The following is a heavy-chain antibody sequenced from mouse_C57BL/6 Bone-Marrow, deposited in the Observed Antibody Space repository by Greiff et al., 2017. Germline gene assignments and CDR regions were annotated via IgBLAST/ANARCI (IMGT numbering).Heavy chain of an antibody. D-gene: IGHD2-1*01. CDR3: TLYGTQAWFAY. V-gene: IGHV14-4*01. CDR2: IDPVNGDT. Sequence: VQLQQSGAELVRPGASVKLSCTASGFNIKDDYMHWVKQRPEQGLEWIGWIDPVNGDTEYASKFQGKATITADTSSNPAYLQLSSLTSEDTAVYYCTLYGTQAWFAYWGQGTLVTVSA. CDR1: GFNIKDDY. J-gene: IGHJ3*01.